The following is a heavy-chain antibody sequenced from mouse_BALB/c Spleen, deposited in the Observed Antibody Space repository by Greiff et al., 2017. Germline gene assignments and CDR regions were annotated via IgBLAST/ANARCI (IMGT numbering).Heavy chain of an antibody. CDR3: ARTKDMDY. V-gene: IGHV1-63*02. Sequence: VQLQESGAELVRPGTSVKLSCKASGYTFTNYWLGWVKQTPGHGLEWIGDIYPGGGYTYYNEKFKGRATLTADTSTSTAYLQLSSLTAEDSAIYVCARTKDMDYWGQGTSVTVSS. J-gene: IGHJ4*01. CDR2: IYPGGGYT. CDR1: GYTFTNYW.